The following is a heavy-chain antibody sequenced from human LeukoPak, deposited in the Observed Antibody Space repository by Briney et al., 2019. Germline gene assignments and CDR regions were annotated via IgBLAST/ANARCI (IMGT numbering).Heavy chain of an antibody. Sequence: SETLSLTCTVSGGSISGYYWSWIRQPAGKGLEWIGRIYTSGSTNYNPSLKSRVTLSVDTSENQFSLKLNSVTAADTAVYYCARYREDKWLLSYWGQGTLVTVSS. CDR3: ARYREDKWLLSY. CDR1: GGSISGYY. J-gene: IGHJ4*02. V-gene: IGHV4-4*07. CDR2: IYTSGST. D-gene: IGHD3-3*01.